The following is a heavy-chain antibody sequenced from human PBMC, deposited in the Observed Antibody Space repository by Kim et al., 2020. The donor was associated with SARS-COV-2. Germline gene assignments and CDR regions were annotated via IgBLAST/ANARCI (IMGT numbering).Heavy chain of an antibody. D-gene: IGHD1-26*01. J-gene: IGHJ5*02. Sequence: TIYADSGKGRFTISRDNAENTLYLQMTSLRVEDTAVYYCARGDSGPWGQGTLVTVAS. CDR2: T. V-gene: IGHV3-74*01. CDR3: ARGDSGP.